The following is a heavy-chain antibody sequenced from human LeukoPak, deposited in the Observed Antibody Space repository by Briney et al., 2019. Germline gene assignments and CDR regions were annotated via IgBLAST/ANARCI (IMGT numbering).Heavy chain of an antibody. V-gene: IGHV4-30-2*01. CDR1: GGSISSGGYS. D-gene: IGHD5-24*01. CDR2: IYHSGST. Sequence: SQTLSLTCAVSGGSISSGGYSWSWIRQPPGKGLEWIGYIYHSGSTYYNPSPKSRVTISVDTSKNQFSLKLSSVTAADTAVYYCARSIEMATTISFDYWGQGTLVTVSS. J-gene: IGHJ4*02. CDR3: ARSIEMATTISFDY.